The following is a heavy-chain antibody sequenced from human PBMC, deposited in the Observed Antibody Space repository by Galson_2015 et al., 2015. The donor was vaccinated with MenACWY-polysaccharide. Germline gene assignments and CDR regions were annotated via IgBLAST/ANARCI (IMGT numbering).Heavy chain of an antibody. V-gene: IGHV1-2*02. D-gene: IGHD2-2*01. CDR2: IHPNSGGT. Sequence: SVKVSCKASGYTFTGYYMHWVRQAPGHGLEWMGWIHPNSGGTNYAQKFQGRVTMTRDTSISTAYMELSRLKSDDTAVYYCARAYQLLSDYYYYGMDVWGQGTTVTVSS. J-gene: IGHJ6*02. CDR3: ARAYQLLSDYYYYGMDV. CDR1: GYTFTGYY.